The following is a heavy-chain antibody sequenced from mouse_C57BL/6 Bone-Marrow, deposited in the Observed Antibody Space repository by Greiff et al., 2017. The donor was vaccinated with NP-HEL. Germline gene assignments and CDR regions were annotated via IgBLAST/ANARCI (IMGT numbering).Heavy chain of an antibody. D-gene: IGHD1-1*01. J-gene: IGHJ4*01. CDR1: GFNIKNTY. CDR3: ARSDFPHYYGSSGSAMDY. CDR2: IDPANGNT. Sequence: EVQLQQSVAELVRPGASVKLSCTASGFNIKNTYMHWVKQRPEQGLEWIGRIDPANGNTKYAPKFQGKATITADTSSNTAYLQLSSLTSEDTAIYYCARSDFPHYYGSSGSAMDYWGQGTSVTVSS. V-gene: IGHV14-3*01.